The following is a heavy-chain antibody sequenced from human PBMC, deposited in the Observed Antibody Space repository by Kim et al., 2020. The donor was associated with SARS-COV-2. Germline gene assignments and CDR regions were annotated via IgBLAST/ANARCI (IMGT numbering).Heavy chain of an antibody. D-gene: IGHD6-6*01. CDR2: INHSGST. CDR3: ARGSLAARTRWFDP. J-gene: IGHJ5*02. Sequence: SETLSLTCAVYGGSFSGYYWSWIRQPPGKGLEWIGEINHSGSTNYNPSLKSRVTISVDTSKNQFSLKLSSVTAADTAVYYCARGSLAARTRWFDPWGQGTLVTVSS. V-gene: IGHV4-34*01. CDR1: GGSFSGYY.